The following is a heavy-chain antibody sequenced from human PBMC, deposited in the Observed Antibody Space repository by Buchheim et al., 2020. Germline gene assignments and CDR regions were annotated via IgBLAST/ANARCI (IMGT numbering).Heavy chain of an antibody. V-gene: IGHV3-30*18. D-gene: IGHD2-2*01. J-gene: IGHJ6*02. Sequence: QVQLVESGGGVVQPGRSLRLSCAASGFTFSSYGMHWVRQAPGKGLEWVAVISYDGSNKYYADSVKGRFTISRDNSKNTLYLQMNSLRAEDTAVYYCAKGLGYCSSTSCQRQYYYYYGMDVWSQGTT. CDR2: ISYDGSNK. CDR3: AKGLGYCSSTSCQRQYYYYYGMDV. CDR1: GFTFSSYG.